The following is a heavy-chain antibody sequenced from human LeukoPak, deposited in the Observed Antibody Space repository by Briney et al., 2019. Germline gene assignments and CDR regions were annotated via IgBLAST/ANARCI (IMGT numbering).Heavy chain of an antibody. D-gene: IGHD5-12*01. CDR3: ARDFRSHGYSGYACH. CDR2: ISSSGSTI. J-gene: IGHJ4*02. V-gene: IGHV3-11*04. Sequence: PGGSLRLSCAASGFTFSDYYMSWIRQAPGKGLEWVSYISSSGSTIYYADSVKGRFTISRDNSKNTLYLQMNSLRAEDTAVYYCARDFRSHGYSGYACHWGQGTLVTVSS. CDR1: GFTFSDYY.